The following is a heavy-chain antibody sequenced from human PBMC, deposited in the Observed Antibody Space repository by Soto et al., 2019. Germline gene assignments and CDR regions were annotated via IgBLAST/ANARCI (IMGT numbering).Heavy chain of an antibody. CDR2: ISGNSGKT. Sequence: GGSLRLSCTASGFTFSSYAMSWVRQAPGKELEWVATISGNSGKTNYAESVKGRFSISRDNSKNTVHLQLDSLRAEDTAVYFCAKLGFVLMELYYFHQWGQGTLVTVSS. V-gene: IGHV3-23*01. CDR1: GFTFSSYA. CDR3: AKLGFVLMELYYFHQ. D-gene: IGHD2-8*01. J-gene: IGHJ4*01.